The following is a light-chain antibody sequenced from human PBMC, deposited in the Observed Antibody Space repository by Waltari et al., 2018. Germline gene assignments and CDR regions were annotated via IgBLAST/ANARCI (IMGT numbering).Light chain of an antibody. CDR2: GIS. J-gene: IGKJ4*01. Sequence: DIVMTQSPESLALSLGERATLHRKSRQSVLYRSNSWSHKNYLAWYQQKPGQPPKLLIYGISNLHSGVPSRFSGSGSGTDFTLTISSLQPEDFATYYCQQSTSIPLTFGGGTKVDIK. CDR3: QQSTSIPLT. V-gene: IGKV4-1*01. CDR1: QSVLYRSNSWSHKNY.